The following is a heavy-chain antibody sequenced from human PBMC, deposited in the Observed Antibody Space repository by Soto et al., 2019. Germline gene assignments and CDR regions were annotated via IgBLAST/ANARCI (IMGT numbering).Heavy chain of an antibody. CDR3: ARHRVATITDDAFDI. J-gene: IGHJ3*02. D-gene: IGHD5-12*01. CDR1: GGSISSSSYY. Sequence: QLQLQESGPGLVKPSETLSLTCTVSGGSISSSSYYWGWIRQPPGKGLEWIGSIYYSGSTYYNPSLQSRVTISVDTSKNQCSLKLSSVTAADTAVYYCARHRVATITDDAFDIWGQGTMVTVSS. V-gene: IGHV4-39*01. CDR2: IYYSGST.